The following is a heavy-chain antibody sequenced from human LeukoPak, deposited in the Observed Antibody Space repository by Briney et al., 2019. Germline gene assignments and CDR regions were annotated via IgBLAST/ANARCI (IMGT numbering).Heavy chain of an antibody. CDR1: GFTFSGYG. D-gene: IGHD7-27*01. Sequence: PGGSLRLSCAASGFTFSGYGMSWVRQAPGKGLGWVANIKQDGSEKYYVDSVRGRFTISSDNAKNSLYLQMNSLRAEDTAVYYCARDLGIDRFDQWGQGTLVTVST. J-gene: IGHJ4*02. CDR3: ARDLGIDRFDQ. CDR2: IKQDGSEK. V-gene: IGHV3-7*01.